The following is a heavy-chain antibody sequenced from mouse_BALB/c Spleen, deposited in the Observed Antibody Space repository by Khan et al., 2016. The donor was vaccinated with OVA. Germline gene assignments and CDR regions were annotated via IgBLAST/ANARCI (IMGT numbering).Heavy chain of an antibody. D-gene: IGHD2-2*01. V-gene: IGHV1S135*01. CDR1: GYSFTSYY. CDR2: IDPFNGGT. CDR3: ARHGYVAWFVY. Sequence: EVQLQESGPELMKPGASVKISCEASGYSFTSYYIHWVKQSHGKSLEWIGYIDPFNGGTTYNQKFKGKATLTVDKSSSTAYMHLSSLTSEDSAVYYCARHGYVAWFVYWGQGTLVTVSA. J-gene: IGHJ3*01.